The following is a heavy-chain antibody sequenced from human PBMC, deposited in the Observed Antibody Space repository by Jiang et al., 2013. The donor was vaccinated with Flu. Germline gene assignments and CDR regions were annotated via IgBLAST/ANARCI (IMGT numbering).Heavy chain of an antibody. V-gene: IGHV5-51*03. CDR1: GYSFTNYW. D-gene: IGHD1-26*01. CDR3: ARRVVGASTHSFDL. J-gene: IGHJ4*02. Sequence: VQLVESGAEVKKPGESLKISCEGSGYSFTNYWIAWVRQMPGKGLEWMGIIYPGDSDTRYSPSFQGQVTISADRSIGTAYLHWSSLRASDTAIYYCARRVVGASTHSFDLWGQGTLVTVSS. CDR2: IYPGDSDT.